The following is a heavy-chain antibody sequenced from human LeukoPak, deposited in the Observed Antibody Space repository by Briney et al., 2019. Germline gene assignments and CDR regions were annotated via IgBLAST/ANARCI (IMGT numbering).Heavy chain of an antibody. V-gene: IGHV3-23*01. Sequence: GGSLRLSCAASGFTFSHYAMRWVRQSPGKGLEWLSEIGGGGDCPYHADSVKGRFTIPRDNSKNTLYLQMNSLRAEDTAVYYCTKSWPKVREGDQWGQGTLVTVSS. CDR1: GFTFSHYA. CDR3: TKSWPKVREGDQ. CDR2: IGGGGDCP. J-gene: IGHJ4*02. D-gene: IGHD3-10*01.